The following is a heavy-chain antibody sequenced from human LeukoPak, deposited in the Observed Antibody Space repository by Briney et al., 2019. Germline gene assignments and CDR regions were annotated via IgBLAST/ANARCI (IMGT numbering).Heavy chain of an antibody. V-gene: IGHV4-59*01. D-gene: IGHD1-14*01. CDR2: IYYSGST. Sequence: PSETLSLTCTVSGGSISTYYWSWIRQPPGKGLEWIGYIYYSGSTNYNPSLKSRVTISVDTSKNQFSLKLGSVTAADTAVYYCARPEVWYFDLWGRGTLVTVSS. J-gene: IGHJ2*01. CDR3: ARPEVWYFDL. CDR1: GGSISTYY.